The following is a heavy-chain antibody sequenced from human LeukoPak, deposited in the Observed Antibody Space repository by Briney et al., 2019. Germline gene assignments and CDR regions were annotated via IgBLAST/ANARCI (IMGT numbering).Heavy chain of an antibody. CDR1: GFTFSSSA. D-gene: IGHD3-22*01. V-gene: IGHV3-23*01. CDR3: ASSPSGYYPYYFDY. CDR2: ISGSGGST. J-gene: IGHJ4*02. Sequence: GGSLRLSCAASGFTFSSSAMSWVRQAPGRGPEWVSAISGSGGSTYYADSVKGRFTISRDNSKNTLYLQMNSLRAEDTAVYYCASSPSGYYPYYFDYWGQGTLVTVSS.